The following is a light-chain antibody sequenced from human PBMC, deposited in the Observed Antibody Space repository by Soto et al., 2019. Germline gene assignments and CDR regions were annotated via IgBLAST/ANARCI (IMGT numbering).Light chain of an antibody. CDR1: QSVSST. Sequence: EIVMTQSPATLPVSPGERATLSCRASQSVSSTFAWYQQKPGQAPRLLIYGASTRATGIPARFSGSGSGTEFTFTISSLQSEDFALYYCQQYKDWPLTFGGGTKVEVK. CDR3: QQYKDWPLT. CDR2: GAS. V-gene: IGKV3-15*01. J-gene: IGKJ4*01.